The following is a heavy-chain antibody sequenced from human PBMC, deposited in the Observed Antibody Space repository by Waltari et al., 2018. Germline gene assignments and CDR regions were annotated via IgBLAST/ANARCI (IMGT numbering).Heavy chain of an antibody. Sequence: EVQLVETGGALIHPGGSLRLSCAASEFIVRNNYMAGVRQAPGKGLGWGSFIYAGGGSDSADSVRGRFTISRDHSKNPLYLEMNARRPDDTAVYYCATLGAYFGAFEVWGRGTMVTVSS. CDR2: IYAGGGS. CDR3: ATLGAYFGAFEV. CDR1: EFIVRNNY. V-gene: IGHV3-53*02. J-gene: IGHJ3*01. D-gene: IGHD3-9*01.